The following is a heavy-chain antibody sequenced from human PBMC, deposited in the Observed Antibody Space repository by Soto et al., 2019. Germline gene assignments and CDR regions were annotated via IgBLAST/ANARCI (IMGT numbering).Heavy chain of an antibody. V-gene: IGHV4-30-4*08. CDR1: GDSITSSKHY. CDR3: ARGRLDDFWSGYLYYLDY. Sequence: PSETLSLTCTVSGDSITSSKHYWSWIRQHPGKGLVWICYFYLSGFTYSTPSLKSRVNMSLDTSKNQFSLKLSSVTAADTAVYYCARGRLDDFWSGYLYYLDYWGQGTLVTVSS. J-gene: IGHJ4*02. CDR2: FYLSGFT. D-gene: IGHD3-3*01.